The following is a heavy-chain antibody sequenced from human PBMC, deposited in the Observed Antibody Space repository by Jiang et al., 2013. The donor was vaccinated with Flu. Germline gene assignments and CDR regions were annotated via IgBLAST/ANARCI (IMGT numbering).Heavy chain of an antibody. V-gene: IGHV1-8*01. J-gene: IGHJ3*02. CDR1: GYTFTSYD. CDR2: MNPNSGNT. Sequence: VQLVESGAEVKKPGASVKVSCKASGYTFTSYDINWVRQATGQGLEWMGWMNPNSGNTGYAQKFQGRVTMTRNTSISTAYMELSSLRSEDTAVYYCATSSLTAPSSVDAFDIWGQGTMVTVSS. D-gene: IGHD3-16*01. CDR3: ATSSLTAPSSVDAFDI.